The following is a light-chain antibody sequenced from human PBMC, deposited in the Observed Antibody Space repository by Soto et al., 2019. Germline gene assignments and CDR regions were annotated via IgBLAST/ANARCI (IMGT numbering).Light chain of an antibody. CDR2: AAS. CDR3: QKYGSAPWT. CDR1: QDIANY. V-gene: IGKV1-27*01. J-gene: IGKJ1*01. Sequence: DIPMTQSPSSLSASVGDRVTITCRASQDIANYLAWYQQKPGKAPKLLISAASTLRSRVPSRFSDIGSGTDFTLTISSLQPEDVGTYYCQKYGSAPWTFGQGTKVEIK.